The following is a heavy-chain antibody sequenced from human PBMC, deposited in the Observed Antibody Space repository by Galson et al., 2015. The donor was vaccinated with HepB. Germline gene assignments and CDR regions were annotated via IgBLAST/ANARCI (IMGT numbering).Heavy chain of an antibody. CDR2: IKSKTDGGTT. Sequence: SLRLSCAASGFTFSNAWMNWVRQAPGKGLEWVGRIKSKTDGGTTDYAAPVKGRFTISRDDSKNTLYLQMNSLKTEDTAVYYCTTGTWYYDFWSGYSYWGQGTLVTVSS. D-gene: IGHD3-3*01. J-gene: IGHJ4*02. CDR1: GFTFSNAW. V-gene: IGHV3-15*07. CDR3: TTGTWYYDFWSGYSY.